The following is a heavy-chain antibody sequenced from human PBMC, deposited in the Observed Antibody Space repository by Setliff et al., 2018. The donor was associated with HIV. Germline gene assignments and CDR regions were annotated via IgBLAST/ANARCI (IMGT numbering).Heavy chain of an antibody. J-gene: IGHJ4*02. CDR1: GFTFSSYW. CDR2: IKQDGREK. V-gene: IGHV3-7*01. Sequence: SCAASGFTFSSYWMNLVRQAPGKGLEWVANIKQDGREKYYVDSVKGRFTISRDNAKNSLYLQMNSLRAEDTAVYYCASPYFVVYWGQGTLVTVSS. D-gene: IGHD2-21*01. CDR3: ASPYFVVY.